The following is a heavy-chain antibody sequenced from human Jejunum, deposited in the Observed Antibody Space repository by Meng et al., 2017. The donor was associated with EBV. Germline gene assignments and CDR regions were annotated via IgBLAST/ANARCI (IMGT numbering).Heavy chain of an antibody. J-gene: IGHJ2*01. D-gene: IGHD3-16*01. V-gene: IGHV1-2*06. CDR2: INPNSGGA. Sequence: QVVQAGGEVQKPGASGKVSCQASGKHFAGYLMHWVGQAPGQRLEGMGRINPNSGGANYAQKFQGRVTMTRDTSISTAYMELSRLRSDDTAVYYCAREGLVGDLRYFDLWGRGTLVTVSS. CDR3: AREGLVGDLRYFDL. CDR1: GKHFAGYL.